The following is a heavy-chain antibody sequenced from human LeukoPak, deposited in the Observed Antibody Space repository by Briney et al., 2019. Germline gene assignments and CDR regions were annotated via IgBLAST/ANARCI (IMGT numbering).Heavy chain of an antibody. V-gene: IGHV1-18*01. Sequence: SVRVSCDVSGYTFTSYGISWARRAPGQGLEWGGGVSAYKGNRNYAQKPQGRVTVTTDTSTSTAYMEVKSLRSDDTAVYYWAREYAHGTMVRGHNQDTYSYYSMDGWGQRPTVTVSS. J-gene: IGHJ6*02. D-gene: IGHD3-10*01. CDR1: GYTFTSYG. CDR3: AREYAHGTMVRGHNQDTYSYYSMDG. CDR2: VSAYKGNR.